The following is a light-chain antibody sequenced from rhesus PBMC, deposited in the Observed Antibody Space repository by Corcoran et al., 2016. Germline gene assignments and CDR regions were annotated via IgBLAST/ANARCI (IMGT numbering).Light chain of an antibody. CDR3: QQYSNWPLT. J-gene: IGKJ3*01. CDR2: GAS. Sequence: EIVMTQSPSTLSLSPGERATLSCRASQSVSSYVAWYQQKPEQAPRLLIYGASSRATGIPDRFSGSEVWTDFTLTISSLEPEDFAVYYCQQYSNWPLTFGPGTKLDIK. CDR1: QSVSSY. V-gene: IGKV3S9*01.